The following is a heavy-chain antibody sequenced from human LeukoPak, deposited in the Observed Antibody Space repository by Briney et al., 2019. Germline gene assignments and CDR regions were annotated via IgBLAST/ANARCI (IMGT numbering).Heavy chain of an antibody. V-gene: IGHV1-69*13. D-gene: IGHD2-15*01. J-gene: IGHJ4*02. Sequence: SVKVSCKASGGTFSSYAISWVRQAPGQGLEWMGGIIPIFGTANYAQKFQGRVTITADESTSTAYMELRSLRSDDTAVYYCARGWSLHYFDYWGQGTLVTVSS. CDR3: ARGWSLHYFDY. CDR1: GGTFSSYA. CDR2: IIPIFGTA.